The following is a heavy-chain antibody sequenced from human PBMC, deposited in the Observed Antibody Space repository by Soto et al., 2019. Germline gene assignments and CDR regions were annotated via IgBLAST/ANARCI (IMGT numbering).Heavy chain of an antibody. CDR3: ARRGRLRERYFDP. V-gene: IGHV4-31*03. J-gene: IGHJ5*02. CDR1: GGSISSGGYY. Sequence: LSLTCTVSGGSISSGGYYWSWIRQHPGKGLEWIGYIYYSGSTYYNPSLKSRVTISVDTSKNQFSLNLTSVTAADTAVYYCARRGRLRERYFDPWGQGTRVTVSS. D-gene: IGHD2-15*01. CDR2: IYYSGST.